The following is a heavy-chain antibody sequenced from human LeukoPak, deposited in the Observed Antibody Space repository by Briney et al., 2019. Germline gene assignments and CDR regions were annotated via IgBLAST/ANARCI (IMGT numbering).Heavy chain of an antibody. CDR2: INHSGST. D-gene: IGHD4-17*01. J-gene: IGHJ2*01. CDR3: ARGIGTVTTFYEAKHWSFDL. V-gene: IGHV4-34*01. Sequence: SETLSLPCAVYGGSFSGYYWSWIRQPPEKGLEWIGEINHSGSTNYNPSLKSRVTISVDTSKNQFSLKLSSVTAADTAVYYCARGIGTVTTFYEAKHWSFDLWGRGTLVTVSS. CDR1: GGSFSGYY.